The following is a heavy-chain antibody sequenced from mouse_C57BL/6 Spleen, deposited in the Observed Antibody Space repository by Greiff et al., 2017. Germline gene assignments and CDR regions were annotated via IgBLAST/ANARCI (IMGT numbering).Heavy chain of an antibody. J-gene: IGHJ2*01. CDR3: ARKTYSYGSSRDYFDY. V-gene: IGHV1-18*01. CDR2: INPNNGGT. D-gene: IGHD1-1*01. Sequence: EVQLQQSGPELVKPGASVKIPCKASGYTFTDYNMDWVKQSHGKSLEWIGDINPNNGGTIYNQKFKGKATLTVDKSSSTAYMELRSLTSEDTAVYYCARKTYSYGSSRDYFDYWGQGTTLTVSS. CDR1: GYTFTDYN.